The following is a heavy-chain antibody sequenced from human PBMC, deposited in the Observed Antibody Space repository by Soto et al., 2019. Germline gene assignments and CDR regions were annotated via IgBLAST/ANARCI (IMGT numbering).Heavy chain of an antibody. CDR2: INSSGSST. CDR3: ARGHHSMDV. V-gene: IGHV3-11*04. CDR1: GFTFSDHY. J-gene: IGHJ6*02. Sequence: QVQLVESGGGLAKPGGSLRLSCAASGFTFSDHYMTWIRQAPGKGLEWISYINSSGSSTDYAESVQGRFTISRDNAENSLYLQMNSLRVEDTALYYCARGHHSMDVWGQGATVTVSS.